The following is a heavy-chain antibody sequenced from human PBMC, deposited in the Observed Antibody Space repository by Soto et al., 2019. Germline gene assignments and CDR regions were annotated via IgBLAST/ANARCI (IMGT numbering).Heavy chain of an antibody. Sequence: SVKVSCKASGGTFSSYSISWVRQAPGQGLEWMGGIIPIFGTANYAQKFQGRVTITADESTSTAYMELSSLRSEDTAVYYCARGRYSGYDAVANWFDPWGQGTLVTVSS. CDR1: GGTFSSYS. V-gene: IGHV1-69*13. CDR2: IIPIFGTA. J-gene: IGHJ5*02. CDR3: ARGRYSGYDAVANWFDP. D-gene: IGHD5-12*01.